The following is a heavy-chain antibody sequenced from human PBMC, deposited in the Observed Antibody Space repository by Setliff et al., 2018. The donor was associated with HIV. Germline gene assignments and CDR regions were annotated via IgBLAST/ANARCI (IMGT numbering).Heavy chain of an antibody. CDR1: GNSSVGNYF. Sequence: PSETLSLTCTILGNSSVGNYFWGWIRAPADKGLEWIGHIAASGDPNYNTSLKSRLSMSVHTSKNQFSLRLRSMAAADAATYYCTADRASVWYGHWGQGTLVTVSS. J-gene: IGHJ5*02. D-gene: IGHD6-19*01. V-gene: IGHV4-4*07. CDR3: TADRASVWYGH. CDR2: IAASGDP.